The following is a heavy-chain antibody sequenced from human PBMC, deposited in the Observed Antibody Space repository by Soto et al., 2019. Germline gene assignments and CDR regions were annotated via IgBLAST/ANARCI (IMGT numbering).Heavy chain of an antibody. CDR2: ISSSSSTI. Sequence: GGSLRLSCAASGFTFSGYSMNWVRQAPGKGLEWVSYISSSSSTIHYAESVKGRFTISRDNAKNSLYLQMNSLRAEDTAVYYCAKYLSTAARPRLDYGMDVWGQGTTVTVSS. V-gene: IGHV3-48*01. CDR1: GFTFSGYS. D-gene: IGHD6-6*01. J-gene: IGHJ6*02. CDR3: AKYLSTAARPRLDYGMDV.